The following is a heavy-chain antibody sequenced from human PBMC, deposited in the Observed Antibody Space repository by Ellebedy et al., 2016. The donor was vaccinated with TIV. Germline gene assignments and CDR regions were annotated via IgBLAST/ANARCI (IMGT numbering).Heavy chain of an antibody. J-gene: IGHJ4*02. CDR3: AKPPELWLIHTGLVS. V-gene: IGHV3-23*01. CDR1: GFTFSSSW. Sequence: PGGSLRLSCAASGFTFSSSWVHWVRQVPGKGLEWVSAISGSGSTTYYADSVKGRFTISRDNSQSTLYLQMDSLRADDTAVYYCAKPPELWLIHTGLVSWGQGTLVTVSS. D-gene: IGHD6-19*01. CDR2: ISGSGSTT.